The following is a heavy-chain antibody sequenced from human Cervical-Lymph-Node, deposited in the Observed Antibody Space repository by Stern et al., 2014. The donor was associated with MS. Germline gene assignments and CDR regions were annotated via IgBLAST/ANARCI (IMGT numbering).Heavy chain of an antibody. J-gene: IGHJ4*02. CDR3: ARGADGYNAHVEY. CDR2: IWFDGTDR. V-gene: IGHV3-33*08. D-gene: IGHD5-24*01. CDR1: GFTFSSYA. Sequence: QVQLVESGGGVVQPGRSLRLSCAASGFTFSSYAMHWVRQAPGKGLEWVAFIWFDGTDRYFADSVKGRFTISRDNSKNTLYLHMNRLRAEDTAMYYCARGADGYNAHVEYWGQGTLVTVSS.